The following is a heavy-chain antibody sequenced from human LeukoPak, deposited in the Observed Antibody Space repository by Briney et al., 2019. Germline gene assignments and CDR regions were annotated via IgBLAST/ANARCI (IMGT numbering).Heavy chain of an antibody. Sequence: PSGTLSLPRTFSGGSPSSRRYYWGWVRPPPGEGVGWVGGIYYSGSTYYNPSLKSRVTISVDTSKNQFSLKLSSVTAADTAVYYCARDRWIQLWFDAFDIWGQGTMVTVSS. CDR3: ARDRWIQLWFDAFDI. CDR2: IYYSGST. D-gene: IGHD5-18*01. J-gene: IGHJ3*02. CDR1: GGSPSSRRYY. V-gene: IGHV4-39*07.